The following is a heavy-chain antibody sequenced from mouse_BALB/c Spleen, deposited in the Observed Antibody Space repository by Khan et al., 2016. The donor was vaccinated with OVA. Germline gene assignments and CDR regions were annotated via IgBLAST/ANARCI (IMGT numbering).Heavy chain of an antibody. CDR2: ISYSGST. Sequence: EVQLQQSGPSLVKPSQTLSLTCSVTGDSITSGYWNWIRKFPGNKLEYMGYISYSGSTYYNPSLKSRISITRATAKNEYYLQLKCGTTEDTATYYCASDWAMDYWGRGTSVTVAS. V-gene: IGHV3-8*02. J-gene: IGHJ4*01. CDR3: ASDWAMDY. D-gene: IGHD2-13*01. CDR1: GDSITSGY.